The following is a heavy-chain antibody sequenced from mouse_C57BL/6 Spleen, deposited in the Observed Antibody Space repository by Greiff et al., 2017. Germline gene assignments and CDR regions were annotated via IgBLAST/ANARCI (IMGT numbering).Heavy chain of an antibody. CDR2: ISPRSGNT. D-gene: IGHD2-4*01. J-gene: IGHJ2*01. CDR1: GYTFTSYG. Sequence: QVQLQQSGAELARPGASVKLSCKASGYTFTSYGISWVKQRTGQGLEWIGEISPRSGNTYYNEKFKGQATLTADKSSSTAYMELRSLTSEDSAVYFCARFDDYHFDYWGRGTTLTVSS. V-gene: IGHV1-81*01. CDR3: ARFDDYHFDY.